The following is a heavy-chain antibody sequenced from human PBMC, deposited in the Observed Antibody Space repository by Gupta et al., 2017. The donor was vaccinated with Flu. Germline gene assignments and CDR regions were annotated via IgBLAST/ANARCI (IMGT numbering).Heavy chain of an antibody. D-gene: IGHD2-2*01. V-gene: IGHV4-34*01. CDR3: ASLVVPADYYYYGMDV. Sequence: QVQLQQWGAGLLKPSETLSLTCAVYGGSFSGYYWSWIRQPPGKGLEWIGEINHSGSTNYNPSLKSRVTISVDTSKNQFSLKLSSVTAADTAVYYCASLVVPADYYYYGMDVWGQGTTVTVSS. CDR1: GGSFSGYY. J-gene: IGHJ6*02. CDR2: INHSGST.